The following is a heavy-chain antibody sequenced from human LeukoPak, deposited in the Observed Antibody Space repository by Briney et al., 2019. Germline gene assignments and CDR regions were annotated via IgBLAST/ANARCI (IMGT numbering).Heavy chain of an antibody. D-gene: IGHD6-13*01. CDR3: ARSIVAAGRGNWFDP. V-gene: IGHV5-51*01. J-gene: IGHJ5*02. Sequence: GEFLKISCKGSGYSFTSYWIGWVRQMPGKGLEWMGIIYPGDSDTRYSPSFQGQVTISADKSISTAYLQWSSLKASDTAMYYCARSIVAAGRGNWFDPWGQGTLVTVSS. CDR1: GYSFTSYW. CDR2: IYPGDSDT.